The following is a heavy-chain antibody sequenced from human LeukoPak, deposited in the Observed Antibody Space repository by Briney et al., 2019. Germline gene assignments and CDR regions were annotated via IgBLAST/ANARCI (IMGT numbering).Heavy chain of an antibody. D-gene: IGHD3-10*02. CDR3: ARSRRTTLFGLQRNWFDP. CDR1: GGSFSGYY. Sequence: SETLSLTCAVYGGSFSGYYWSGIRQPPGKGREWGGEINHSGSTNYNPSLKRRVNISGEKSKNQISRRRSSVTAAATAVYYCARSRRTTLFGLQRNWFDPWGQGTLVTVSS. V-gene: IGHV4-34*01. CDR2: INHSGST. J-gene: IGHJ5*02.